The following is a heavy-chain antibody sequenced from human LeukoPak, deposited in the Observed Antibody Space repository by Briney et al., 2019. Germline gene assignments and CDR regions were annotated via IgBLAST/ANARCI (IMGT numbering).Heavy chain of an antibody. CDR2: ISYDGSNK. J-gene: IGHJ4*02. CDR3: ARRYSNSFDY. V-gene: IGHV3-30-3*01. Sequence: PGGSLRLSCAASGFTFSSYAMHWVRQAPGKGLEWVAVISYDGSNKYYADSVKGRFTISRDNAKNSLYLQMNSLRAEDTAVYYCARRYSNSFDYWGQGTLVTVSS. CDR1: GFTFSSYA. D-gene: IGHD4-11*01.